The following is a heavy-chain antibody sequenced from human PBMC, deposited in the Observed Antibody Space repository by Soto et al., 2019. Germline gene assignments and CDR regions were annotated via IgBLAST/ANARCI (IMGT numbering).Heavy chain of an antibody. J-gene: IGHJ4*02. CDR3: AREVEGSYSPADF. D-gene: IGHD3-10*01. CDR2: VSSYNGNT. CDR1: GYTFTDHG. V-gene: IGHV1-18*01. Sequence: QVQLVQSGPEVKKPWTSVTVSCKTSGYTFTDHGIDWVRQAPGQGLEWVGWVSSYNGNTNYAYNLKDRVIMTTDASTSTAYMELRGLCSDDTAVYYCAREVEGSYSPADFWGQGTPVTVSS.